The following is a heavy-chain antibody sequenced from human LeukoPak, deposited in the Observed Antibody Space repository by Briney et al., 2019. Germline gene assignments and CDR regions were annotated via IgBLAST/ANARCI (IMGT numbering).Heavy chain of an antibody. CDR2: INREGSST. J-gene: IGHJ4*02. CDR1: GFTFSSYC. D-gene: IGHD4-17*01. CDR3: AREDYESYYFDY. Sequence: GGSLRLSCAASGFTFSSYCMHWVRQAPGKGLVWVSRINREGSSTSYADSVKGRFIISRDNAKNTLHLHMNSLRAEDTAVYYCAREDYESYYFDYWGQGTPVTVSS. V-gene: IGHV3-74*01.